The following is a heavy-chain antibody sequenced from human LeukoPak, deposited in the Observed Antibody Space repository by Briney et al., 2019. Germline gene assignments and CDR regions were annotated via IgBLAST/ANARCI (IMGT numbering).Heavy chain of an antibody. CDR3: ARGDSSSWYRFDY. J-gene: IGHJ4*02. CDR1: GYTFTDYY. Sequence: ASVKVSFKASGYTFTDYYMHWVRQAPGQGLEGMGWINPNSGATNYAQKFQGRVTMTRDTSISTAYMELSRLRSDDTAVYYCARGDSSSWYRFDYWGQGTLVTVSS. D-gene: IGHD6-13*01. CDR2: INPNSGAT. V-gene: IGHV1-2*02.